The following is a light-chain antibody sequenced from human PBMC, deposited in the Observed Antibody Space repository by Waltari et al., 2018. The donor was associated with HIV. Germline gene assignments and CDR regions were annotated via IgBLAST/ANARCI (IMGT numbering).Light chain of an antibody. CDR2: QDS. V-gene: IGLV3-1*01. CDR3: QAWDSSPWV. Sequence: SYELTQPPSVSVSPGQTASITCSGDKLGDKYACWYQQKPGQSPVLVIYQDSKRPSGIPGRFSGSNAGNTATLTIGGTQAMDEADYYCQAWDSSPWVFGGGTKLTVL. J-gene: IGLJ3*02. CDR1: KLGDKY.